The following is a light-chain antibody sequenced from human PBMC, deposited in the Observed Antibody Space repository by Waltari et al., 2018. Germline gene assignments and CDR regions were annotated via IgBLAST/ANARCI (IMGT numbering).Light chain of an antibody. V-gene: IGKV1-12*01. J-gene: IGKJ2*01. CDR1: EDVSTW. CDR3: QHYYSSPYT. CDR2: AAS. Sequence: DIQMTQSPSSVSASVGDRVTITCRASEDVSTWLAWYQQKPGKVPQLLIFAASVLRTGVSSRFTGSGSGTDFTLTISSLQAEDVAVYYCQHYYSSPYTFGQGTKLEIK.